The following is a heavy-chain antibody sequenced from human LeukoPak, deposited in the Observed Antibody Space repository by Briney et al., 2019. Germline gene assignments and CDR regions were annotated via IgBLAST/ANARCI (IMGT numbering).Heavy chain of an antibody. D-gene: IGHD2-2*03. Sequence: SETLSLTCAVYGGSFSGYYWSWIRQPPGKGLEWIGEINHSGSTNYNPSLKSRVTISVDTSKNQFSLKLSSVTAADTVVYYCARGQRVGYCSSTSCPRGGYYYYGMDVWGKGTTVTVSS. CDR1: GGSFSGYY. CDR2: INHSGST. V-gene: IGHV4-34*01. J-gene: IGHJ6*04. CDR3: ARGQRVGYCSSTSCPRGGYYYYGMDV.